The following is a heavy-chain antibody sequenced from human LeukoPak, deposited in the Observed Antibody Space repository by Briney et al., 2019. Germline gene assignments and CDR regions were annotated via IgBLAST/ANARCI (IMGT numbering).Heavy chain of an antibody. Sequence: SETLSLSCTVSGSSINNGYYWGWIRQPPGKGLEWIGSIYHTGSTYYNPSLKSRVTISVDTSKNQFSLKLSSVTAADTAVYYCARDKGGKGNTAMVHFDYWGQGTLVTVSS. J-gene: IGHJ4*02. CDR1: GSSINNGYY. CDR3: ARDKGGKGNTAMVHFDY. D-gene: IGHD5-18*01. V-gene: IGHV4-38-2*02. CDR2: IYHTGST.